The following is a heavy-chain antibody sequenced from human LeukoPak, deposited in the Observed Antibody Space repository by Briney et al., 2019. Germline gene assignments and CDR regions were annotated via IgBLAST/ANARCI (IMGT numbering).Heavy chain of an antibody. CDR2: INPNSGGT. CDR3: ARGPLPYYYDSSGYYAFDI. CDR1: GYTFTGYY. V-gene: IGHV1-2*02. J-gene: IGHJ3*02. D-gene: IGHD3-22*01. Sequence: ASVKVSCKASGYTFTGYYMHWVRQAPGQGLEWMGWINPNSGGTNYAQKFQGRVTMTRDTSISTAYMELSRVRSDDTVVYYCARGPLPYYYDSSGYYAFDIWGQGTMVTVSS.